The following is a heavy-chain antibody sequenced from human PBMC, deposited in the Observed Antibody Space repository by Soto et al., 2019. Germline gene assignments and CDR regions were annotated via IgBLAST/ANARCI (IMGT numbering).Heavy chain of an antibody. Sequence: PGWSLRLSCASSVFTFRDYAMNWVRQAPGKGLEWVSDISGSGDSARYADSVKGRFTTSRDNSRDTLYLQMNSLRVDDTAVYYCGKERRGSGWSVCNYWGQGDLVTVSS. V-gene: IGHV3-23*01. CDR1: VFTFRDYA. J-gene: IGHJ4*02. D-gene: IGHD6-19*01. CDR2: ISGSGDSA. CDR3: GKERRGSGWSVCNY.